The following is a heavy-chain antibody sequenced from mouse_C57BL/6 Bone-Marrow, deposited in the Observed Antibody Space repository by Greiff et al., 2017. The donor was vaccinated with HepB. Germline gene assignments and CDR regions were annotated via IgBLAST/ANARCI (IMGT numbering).Heavy chain of an antibody. V-gene: IGHV1-55*01. CDR3: ARDENDGYYVDY. Sequence: VQLQQSGAELVKPGASVKMSCKASGYTFTSYWITWVKQRPGQGLEWIGDIYPGSGSTNYNEKFKSKATLTVDTSSSTAYMQLSSLTSEDSAVYYCARDENDGYYVDYWGQGTTLTVSS. CDR2: IYPGSGST. CDR1: GYTFTSYW. D-gene: IGHD2-3*01. J-gene: IGHJ2*01.